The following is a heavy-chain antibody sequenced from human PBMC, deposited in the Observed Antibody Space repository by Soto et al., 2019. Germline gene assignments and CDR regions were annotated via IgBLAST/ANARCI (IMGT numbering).Heavy chain of an antibody. V-gene: IGHV3-49*04. D-gene: IGHD2-8*01. CDR1: AFTSGDYA. CDR3: TSGTSQYGRDV. J-gene: IGHJ6*04. Sequence: GSLRLSCTGSAFTSGDYAMSWVRRAPGKRLECVGFIRSKAYGGTTEWAAAVKGTFTIARDVSKRIAYLQKNSLKTEDTGVYLCTSGTSQYGRDVWQKPITVTFSS. CDR2: IRSKAYGGTT.